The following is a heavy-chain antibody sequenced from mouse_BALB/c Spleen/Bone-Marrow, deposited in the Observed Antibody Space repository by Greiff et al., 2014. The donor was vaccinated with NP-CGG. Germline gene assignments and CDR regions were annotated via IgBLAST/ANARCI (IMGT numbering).Heavy chain of an antibody. CDR3: ARKGALITHYYAMDY. J-gene: IGHJ4*01. V-gene: IGHV5-17*02. Sequence: EVQGVESGGGLVQPGGSRKLSCAASGFTFSSFGMHWVRQAPEKGLEWVAYISSGSSTIYYADTVKGRVTISRDNPKNTLFLQMTSLRSEDTAMYYCARKGALITHYYAMDYWGQGTSVTVSS. D-gene: IGHD2-4*01. CDR1: GFTFSSFG. CDR2: ISSGSSTI.